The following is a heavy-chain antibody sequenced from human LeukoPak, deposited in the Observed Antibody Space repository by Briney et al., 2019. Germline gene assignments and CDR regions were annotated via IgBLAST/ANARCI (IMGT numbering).Heavy chain of an antibody. CDR3: ATSSPRNYFDH. CDR1: GFIFSTYG. J-gene: IGHJ4*02. V-gene: IGHV3-33*01. D-gene: IGHD1-14*01. CDR2: IWYDGSQR. Sequence: GGSLRLSCVASGFIFSTYGLHWVRQSPGRGLEWVAVIWYDGSQRYYADSVKGRFTISRDDSQNTIYLQMDSLRADDTAVYYCATSSPRNYFDHWGQGTLVTVSS.